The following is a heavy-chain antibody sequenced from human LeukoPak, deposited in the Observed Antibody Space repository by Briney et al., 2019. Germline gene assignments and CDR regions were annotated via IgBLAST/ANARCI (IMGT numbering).Heavy chain of an antibody. CDR1: GFTFSGSA. D-gene: IGHD2-2*02. CDR3: TRHVAGYCSSTSCYTDYYYYMDV. J-gene: IGHJ6*03. V-gene: IGHV3-73*01. CDR2: IRSKANSYAT. Sequence: GGSLKLSCAASGFTFSGSAMHWVRQASGKGLEWVGRIRSKANSYATAYAASVKGRFTISRDDSKNTAYLQMNSLKTEDTAVYYCTRHVAGYCSSTSCYTDYYYYMDVWGKGTTVTVSS.